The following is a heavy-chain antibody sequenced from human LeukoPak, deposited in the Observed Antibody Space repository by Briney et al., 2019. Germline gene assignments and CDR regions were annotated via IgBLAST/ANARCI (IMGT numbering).Heavy chain of an antibody. CDR3: ARDEKGFGKADARVPAY. Sequence: GTPLTLFCNPSIHPYSRHNSLGVRQATGKAVEWVALISLGGSYDYYVDSVKGRFTVSRDNSKKTLYLQMSSLRGEDTAVYYCARDEKGFGKADARVPAYWGQGTQVTVSA. V-gene: IGHV3-30*04. J-gene: IGHJ4*02. D-gene: IGHD3-10*01. CDR1: IHPYSRH. CDR2: ISLGGSYD.